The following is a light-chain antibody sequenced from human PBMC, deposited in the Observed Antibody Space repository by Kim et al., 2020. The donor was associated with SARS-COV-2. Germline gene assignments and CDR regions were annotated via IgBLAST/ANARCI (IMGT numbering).Light chain of an antibody. Sequence: PGQRVSNSCSGGNSNIQNNYAHCFQQLPGMAPNLPLFRNDQRPSGVPDRFSGSKSGASASLAISGLRFEDEADYFCAAWDDTRGWVFGGGTKLTVL. CDR1: NSNIQNNY. J-gene: IGLJ3*02. CDR2: RND. CDR3: AAWDDTRGWV. V-gene: IGLV1-47*01.